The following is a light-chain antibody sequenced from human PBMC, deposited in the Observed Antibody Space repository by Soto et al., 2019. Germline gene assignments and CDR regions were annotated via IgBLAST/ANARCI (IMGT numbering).Light chain of an antibody. CDR2: RNN. J-gene: IGLJ3*02. CDR3: AVWDDSLSGRV. V-gene: IGLV1-47*01. Sequence: QLVLTQPPSASGTPGQRVTISCSGSSSNIGSSYVYWYQQLPGTAPKLLIYRNNQRPSGVPDRFSGSRSGTSGSLAISGLRSEDEADYYCAVWDDSLSGRVFGGGTQLTVL. CDR1: SSNIGSSY.